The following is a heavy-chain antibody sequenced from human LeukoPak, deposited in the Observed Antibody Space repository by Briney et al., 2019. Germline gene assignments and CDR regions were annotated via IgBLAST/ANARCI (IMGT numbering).Heavy chain of an antibody. Sequence: ASVKVSCKASGYTFTSYYMHWVRQAPGQGLEWMGIINPSGGSTSYAQKFQGRVTMTRDTSTSTVYMELSNLRSEDTAVYYCGRDSYGDYDYWGQGTLVTVSS. V-gene: IGHV1-46*01. CDR1: GYTFTSYY. CDR3: GRDSYGDYDY. D-gene: IGHD4-17*01. J-gene: IGHJ4*02. CDR2: INPSGGST.